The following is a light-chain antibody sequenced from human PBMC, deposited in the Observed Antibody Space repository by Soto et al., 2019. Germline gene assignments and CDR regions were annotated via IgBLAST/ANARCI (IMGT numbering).Light chain of an antibody. CDR1: QSVGNF. CDR3: QQYGNWPLT. J-gene: IGKJ4*01. CDR2: DTS. V-gene: IGKV3-11*01. Sequence: EIVLTQSPGTLSLSPGERASLSCRASQSVGNFLVWYQQKPGQAPSLLIYDTSNRATGIPARFSGSGSRTDFTLTISSLEPEDFAIYYCQQYGNWPLTFGGGTKVEIK.